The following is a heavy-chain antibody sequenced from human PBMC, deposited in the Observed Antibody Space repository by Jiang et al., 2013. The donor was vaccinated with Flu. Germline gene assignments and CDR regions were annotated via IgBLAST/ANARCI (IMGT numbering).Heavy chain of an antibody. CDR2: VYNSGST. D-gene: IGHD4-23*01. J-gene: IGHJ4*02. Sequence: PGLVKPSETLSLTCTVSGGSISNYYWSWIRQPPGKGPEWIGYVYNSGSTNYNPSLKSRVTISVDTSKNQFSLNLGSVTAADTAVYYCARTSVLLLVGTLFYYLDYWGQGTLVTVSS. V-gene: IGHV4-59*01. CDR1: GGSISNYY. CDR3: ARTSVLLLVGTLFYYLDY.